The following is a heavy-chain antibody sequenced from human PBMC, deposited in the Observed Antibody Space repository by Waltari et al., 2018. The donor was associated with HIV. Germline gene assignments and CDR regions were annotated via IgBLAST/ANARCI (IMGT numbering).Heavy chain of an antibody. V-gene: IGHV4-34*01. CDR1: GGSFSGHY. D-gene: IGHD4-4*01. CDR2: INHSGST. J-gene: IGHJ5*02. CDR3: ARDPDYSNYGWFDP. Sequence: QVQLQQWGAGLLKPSETLSLTCAVYGGSFSGHYWSWIRQPPGKGLEWIGEINHSGSTNYNPSLKSRVTISVDTSKNQFSLKLSSVTAADTAVYYCARDPDYSNYGWFDPWGQGTLVTVSS.